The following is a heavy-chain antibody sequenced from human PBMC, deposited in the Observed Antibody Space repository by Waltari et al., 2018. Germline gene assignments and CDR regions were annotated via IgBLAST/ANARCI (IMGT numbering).Heavy chain of an antibody. D-gene: IGHD6-13*01. CDR2: MNPNSGNT. CDR3: ARGAAAGKGAHWFDP. V-gene: IGHV1-8*01. J-gene: IGHJ5*02. CDR1: YD. Sequence: YDINWVRQATGQGLEWMGWMNPNSGNTGYAQKFQDRLIMTTDTSISTAYMELTSLTSEDTAVYYCARGAAAGKGAHWFDPWGQGTLVIVSS.